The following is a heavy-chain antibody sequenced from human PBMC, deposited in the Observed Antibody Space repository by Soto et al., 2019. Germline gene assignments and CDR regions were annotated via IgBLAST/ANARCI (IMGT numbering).Heavy chain of an antibody. D-gene: IGHD2-21*02. CDR1: GYTFTGYY. Sequence: GASVKVSCKASGYTFTGYYMHWVRQAPGQGLEWMGWINPNSGGTNYAQKFQGWVTMTRDTPISTAYMELSRLRSDDTAVYYCARGLPLAYCGGDCYPYYFDYWGQGTMVTVSS. J-gene: IGHJ4*02. CDR2: INPNSGGT. CDR3: ARGLPLAYCGGDCYPYYFDY. V-gene: IGHV1-2*04.